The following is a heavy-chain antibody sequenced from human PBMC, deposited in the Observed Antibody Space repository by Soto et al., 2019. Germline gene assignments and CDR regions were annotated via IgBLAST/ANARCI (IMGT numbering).Heavy chain of an antibody. CDR3: ARQWAGSGSYYNLYYYYYMDV. CDR2: IYYSGST. J-gene: IGHJ6*03. CDR1: GGSISSSSYY. D-gene: IGHD3-10*01. Sequence: QLQLQESGPGLVKPSETLSLTCTVSGGSISSSSYYWGWIRQPPGKGLEWIGSIYYSGSTYYNPSLKSRVTISVDTSKNQFSLKLSSVTAADTAVYYCARQWAGSGSYYNLYYYYYMDVWGKGTTVTVSS. V-gene: IGHV4-39*01.